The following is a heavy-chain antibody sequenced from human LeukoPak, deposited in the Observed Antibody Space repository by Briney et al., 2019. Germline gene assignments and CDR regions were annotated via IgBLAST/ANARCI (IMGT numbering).Heavy chain of an antibody. CDR2: ISSSDSTI. J-gene: IGHJ6*02. D-gene: IGHD3-3*01. Sequence: GGSLRLSCAASGFTFSDYYMSWIRQAPGKGLEWVSYISSSDSTIYYADSVKGRFTISRDNAKNSLYLQMNSLRAEDTAVYYCTRVLRFGITIFGVIAAYGMDVWGQGTTVTVSS. V-gene: IGHV3-11*01. CDR1: GFTFSDYY. CDR3: TRVLRFGITIFGVIAAYGMDV.